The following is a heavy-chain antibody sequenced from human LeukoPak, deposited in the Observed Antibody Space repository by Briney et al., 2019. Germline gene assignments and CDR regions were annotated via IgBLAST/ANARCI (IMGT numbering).Heavy chain of an antibody. Sequence: GESLKISCKGSGYSFSTYWIAWVRQMPGKGLEWMGIFYPGDSDTRYSPSFQGQVTISAVKSISTAYLQWSSLKASDTAMYYCARGRGPYYMDVWGKGTTVTVSS. D-gene: IGHD3-10*01. CDR1: GYSFSTYW. CDR3: ARGRGPYYMDV. CDR2: FYPGDSDT. V-gene: IGHV5-51*01. J-gene: IGHJ6*03.